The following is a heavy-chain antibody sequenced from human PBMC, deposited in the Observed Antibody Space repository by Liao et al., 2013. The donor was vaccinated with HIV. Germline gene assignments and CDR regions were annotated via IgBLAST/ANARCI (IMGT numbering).Heavy chain of an antibody. D-gene: IGHD3-10*01. Sequence: QVQLQESGPRLVRPSETLSLTCTVSGGPINDYYWTWIRQPAGSGLEWIGRIYTSGTTNFNPSLKSRLTMSVDTSKNQFSLELTGVTAADTAVYYCARMLLYGGLFYFDYWGQGTLVTVSS. J-gene: IGHJ4*02. V-gene: IGHV4-4*07. CDR2: IYTSGTT. CDR3: ARMLLYGGLFYFDY. CDR1: GGPINDYY.